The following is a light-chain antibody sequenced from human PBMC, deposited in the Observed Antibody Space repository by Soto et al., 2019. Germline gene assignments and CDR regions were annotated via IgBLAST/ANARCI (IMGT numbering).Light chain of an antibody. CDR3: QQYGDSIT. CDR1: QNVRSSY. V-gene: IGKV3-20*01. J-gene: IGKJ4*01. CDR2: AAS. Sequence: ETFLTQSPSILSLSPGERATLSCRASQNVRSSYLAWYQQKPGQAPRLLIYAASTRVTGIADRFSGSGSGTDFTLTISRLEAEDFAVYHCQQYGDSITFGGGTKVDIK.